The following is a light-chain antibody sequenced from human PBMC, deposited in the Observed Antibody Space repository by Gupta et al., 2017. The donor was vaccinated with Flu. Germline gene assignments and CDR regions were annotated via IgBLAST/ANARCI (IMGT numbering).Light chain of an antibody. CDR2: WSS. J-gene: IGKJ2*01. V-gene: IGKV4-1*01. CDR1: QSVRHISNNNNY. Sequence: DIVMTQSPDSLAVSLGERATINCKASQSVRHISNNNNYLAWYQPKAGLPPKLLIYWSSSRASGVPDRVSGSGSGTDFTLTIKKLQAEEVAIYYCPHDVITPNNFGRGTKLEIK. CDR3: PHDVITPNN.